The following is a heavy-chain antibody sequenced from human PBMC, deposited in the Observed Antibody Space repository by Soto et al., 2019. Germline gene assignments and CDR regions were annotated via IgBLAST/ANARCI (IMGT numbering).Heavy chain of an antibody. V-gene: IGHV1-69*01. J-gene: IGHJ3*02. Sequence: QVQLVQSGAEVKKPGSSVKVSCKASGGTFSSYAISWVRQAPGQGLEWMGGIIPIFGTANYAQKFQGRVTITADESTSTAYMELSSLRTDDTAVYYCASGGYYDSSGYYFDAFDIWGQGTMVTGSS. CDR2: IIPIFGTA. CDR3: ASGGYYDSSGYYFDAFDI. CDR1: GGTFSSYA. D-gene: IGHD3-22*01.